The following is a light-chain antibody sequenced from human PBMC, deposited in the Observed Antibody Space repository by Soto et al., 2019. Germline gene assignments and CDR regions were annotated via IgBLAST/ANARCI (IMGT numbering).Light chain of an antibody. CDR1: QSIGRY. CDR2: AAS. J-gene: IGKJ1*01. Sequence: DIQMTQSPSPLSASAGDRVTITCRASQSIGRYLNWYQQKLGEAPRLLIYAASSLQSGVPSRFSGSGSGTDFTLTMNSLQPEDFATYYCQQTYSFPWTFGQGTKVDTK. CDR3: QQTYSFPWT. V-gene: IGKV1-39*01.